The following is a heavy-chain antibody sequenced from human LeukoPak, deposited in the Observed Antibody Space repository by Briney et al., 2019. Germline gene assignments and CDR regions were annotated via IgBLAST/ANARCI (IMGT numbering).Heavy chain of an antibody. CDR1: GFTVSSNY. CDR2: IYSGGST. V-gene: IGHV3-66*01. CDR3: ARGGPVFPYYGMDV. D-gene: IGHD2-8*01. Sequence: GGFLRLSCAASGFTVSSNYMSWVRQAPGKGLEWVSVIYSGGSTYYADSVKGRFTISRDNSKNTLYLQMNSLRAGDTAVYYCARGGPVFPYYGMDVWGQGTTVTVSS. J-gene: IGHJ6*02.